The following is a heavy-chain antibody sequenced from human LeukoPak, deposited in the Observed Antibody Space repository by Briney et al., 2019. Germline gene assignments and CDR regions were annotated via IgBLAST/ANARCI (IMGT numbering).Heavy chain of an antibody. D-gene: IGHD7-27*01. J-gene: IGHJ4*02. CDR1: GFTFSVFL. CDR2: ISPDGSTT. Sequence: GGSLRLSCAASGFTFSVFLMHWVRQAPGTGPVWVSRISPDGSTTSYADSVKGRFTISRDNAKNTLYLQISSLRAEDTAVYYCARDMWGTFDYWGQGTLVTVSS. CDR3: ARDMWGTFDY. V-gene: IGHV3-74*01.